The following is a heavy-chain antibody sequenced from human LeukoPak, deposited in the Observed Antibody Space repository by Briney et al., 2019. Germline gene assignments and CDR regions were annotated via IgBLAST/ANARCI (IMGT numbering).Heavy chain of an antibody. CDR1: GVSISSSNSY. V-gene: IGHV4-39*01. CDR2: IYYSGNT. CDR3: ARLRYCSGGSCYFMSRNYYYMDV. Sequence: PSETLSLTCTVSGVSISSSNSYWGWIRQPPGKGLEWIGSIYYSGNTYYNASLKSQVSISVDTSKNQFSLKLSSVTAADTAVYYCARLRYCSGGSCYFMSRNYYYMDVWGKGTTVTISS. J-gene: IGHJ6*03. D-gene: IGHD2-15*01.